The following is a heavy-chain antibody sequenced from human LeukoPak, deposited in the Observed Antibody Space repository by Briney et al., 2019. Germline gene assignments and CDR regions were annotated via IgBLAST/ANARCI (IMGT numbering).Heavy chain of an antibody. CDR1: GYTFTSYY. D-gene: IGHD6-6*01. V-gene: IGHV1-46*01. CDR2: INPSGGST. J-gene: IGHJ5*02. CDR3: ARYSSSSPDKNWFDP. Sequence: ASVKVSCKASGYTFTSYYMHWVRQAPGQGLEWMGIINPSGGSTSYAQKFQGRVTMTRDTFTSTVYMELSSLRSEDTAVYYCARYSSSSPDKNWFDPWGQGTLVTVSS.